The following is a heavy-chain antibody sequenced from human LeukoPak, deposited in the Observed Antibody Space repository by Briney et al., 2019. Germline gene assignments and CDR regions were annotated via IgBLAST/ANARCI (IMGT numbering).Heavy chain of an antibody. CDR2: ISGSGGST. J-gene: IGHJ4*02. D-gene: IGHD6-6*01. CDR1: GFTFSSYA. CDR3: AVEYSSSSMGYYFDY. V-gene: IGHV3-23*01. Sequence: QSGGSLRLSCAASGFTFSSYAMSWVRQAPGKGLEWVSAISGSGGSTYYADSVKGRFTISRDNSKNTLYLQMNSLRAEDTAVYYCAVEYSSSSMGYYFDYWGQGTLVTVSS.